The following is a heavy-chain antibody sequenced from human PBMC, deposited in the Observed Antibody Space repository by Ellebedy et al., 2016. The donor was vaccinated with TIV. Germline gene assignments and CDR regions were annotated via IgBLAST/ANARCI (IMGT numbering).Heavy chain of an antibody. CDR1: GFTFSSWA. CDR3: AKKGYSSGRRDAFDM. V-gene: IGHV3-23*01. J-gene: IGHJ3*02. Sequence: GESLKISCAASGFTFSSWAMHWARQAPGKGLEWVSVISNSGGNTYYADSVKGRFTISRDNSQNTVYRQMNSLRAEDTAVYYCAKKGYSSGRRDAFDMWGQGTMVTVSS. CDR2: ISNSGGNT. D-gene: IGHD6-19*01.